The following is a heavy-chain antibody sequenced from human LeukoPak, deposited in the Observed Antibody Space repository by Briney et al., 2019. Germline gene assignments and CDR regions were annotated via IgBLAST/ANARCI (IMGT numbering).Heavy chain of an antibody. CDR2: IKQDGREK. D-gene: IGHD2-8*02. CDR3: ARAWSRVDAFDI. V-gene: IGHV3-7*01. CDR1: GFTFSSYW. Sequence: GGSLRLSCAASGFTFSSYWMSWVRQAPGKGLEWVANIKQDGREKYYVDSVKGRFTISRDNAKSSLYLQMNSLRAEDTAIYFCARAWSRVDAFDIWGQGTTVTVSS. J-gene: IGHJ3*02.